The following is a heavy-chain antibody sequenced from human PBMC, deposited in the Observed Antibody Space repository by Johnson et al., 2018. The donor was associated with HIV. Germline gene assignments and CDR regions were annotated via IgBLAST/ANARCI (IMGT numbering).Heavy chain of an antibody. CDR2: ITSSGSSV. D-gene: IGHD3-3*01. CDR3: ARDPSLYYDFWSGGFAFDI. CDR1: GFTFSSYG. J-gene: IGHJ3*02. Sequence: VQLVESGGGVVQPGGSLRLSCAASGFTFSSYGMHWIRQSPGKGLECLSYITSSGSSVYYTDFVKGRFTISRDNAKASVSLRMNSLRAEDTAVYYCARDPSLYYDFWSGGFAFDIWGQGTMVTVSS. V-gene: IGHV3-48*04.